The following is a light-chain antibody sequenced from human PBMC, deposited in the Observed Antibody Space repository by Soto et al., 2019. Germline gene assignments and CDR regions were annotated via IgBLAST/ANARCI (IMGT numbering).Light chain of an antibody. Sequence: QSALTQPASVHGSPGQSITISCTGTSSDVGRPNYVSWYQQRPNNPPKLLIYDVTRRPFDVPDRFSGSKSGTTASLTISGLQADDDADYFCISYRETTNVAVFGTGTKLTVL. CDR2: DVT. J-gene: IGLJ1*01. CDR1: SSDVGRPNY. V-gene: IGLV2-14*01. CDR3: ISYRETTNVAV.